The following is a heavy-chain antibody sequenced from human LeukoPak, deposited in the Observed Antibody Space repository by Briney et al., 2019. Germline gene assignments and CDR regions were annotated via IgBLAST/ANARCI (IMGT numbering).Heavy chain of an antibody. CDR1: GGSISSYY. CDR2: IYTTGNT. CDR3: ARDARGWIGFGY. Sequence: SETLSLTCSVSGGSISSYYWSWIRQPAGKGREWIGRIYTTGNTDYNPSLKSRVTMSVDTSKNQFSLNLSSVTAADTAVYYCARDARGWIGFGYWRQGTLVTVSS. V-gene: IGHV4-4*07. J-gene: IGHJ4*02. D-gene: IGHD5-12*01.